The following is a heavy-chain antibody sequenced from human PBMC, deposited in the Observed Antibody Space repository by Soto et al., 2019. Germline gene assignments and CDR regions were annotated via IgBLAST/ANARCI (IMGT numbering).Heavy chain of an antibody. CDR1: GFTFSSYG. Sequence: QVQLVESGGGVVQPGRSLRLSCAASGFTFSSYGMHWVRQAPGKGLEWVAVISYDGSNKHYADSVKGRLTISRDNSKNTLYLQMNSLRGEDTVVYYCAKDNGSGCDWLRVGDASDIWGQGTMVTVSS. V-gene: IGHV3-30*18. CDR2: ISYDGSNK. D-gene: IGHD5-12*01. J-gene: IGHJ3*02. CDR3: AKDNGSGCDWLRVGDASDI.